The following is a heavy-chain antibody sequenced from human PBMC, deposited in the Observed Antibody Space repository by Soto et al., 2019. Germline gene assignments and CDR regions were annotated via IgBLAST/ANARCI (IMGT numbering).Heavy chain of an antibody. Sequence: ASVKVSCKASGYTFTSYGISWVRQAPGQGLEWMGWISAYNGNTNYAQKFEGRVTMTTDTSTNTVFLELRSVRSDDTAIYYCARDRLRGYDSSGFYSWGQGTMVTVSS. CDR3: ARDRLRGYDSSGFYS. V-gene: IGHV1-18*01. J-gene: IGHJ4*02. D-gene: IGHD3-22*01. CDR1: GYTFTSYG. CDR2: ISAYNGNT.